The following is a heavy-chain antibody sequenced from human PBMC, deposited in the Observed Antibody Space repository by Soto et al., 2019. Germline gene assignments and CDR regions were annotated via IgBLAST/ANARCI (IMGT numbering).Heavy chain of an antibody. CDR1: GYTLTSYG. J-gene: IGHJ4*02. V-gene: IGHV1-18*01. D-gene: IGHD3-10*01. CDR3: ARDWFGELNYDY. Sequence: ASVKVSCKASGYTLTSYGISWVRQAPGQGLEWMGWISAYNGNTNYAQKLQGRVTMTTDTSTSTAYMELRSLRSDDTAVYYCARDWFGELNYDYWGQGTLVTVSS. CDR2: ISAYNGNT.